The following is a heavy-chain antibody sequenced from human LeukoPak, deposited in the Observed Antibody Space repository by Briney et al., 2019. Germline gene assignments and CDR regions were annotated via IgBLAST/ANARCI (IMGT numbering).Heavy chain of an antibody. J-gene: IGHJ4*02. CDR2: ISAYNGNT. V-gene: IGHV1-18*01. CDR1: GYTFTSYG. CDR3: ARDGSPDSSSHPEDYFDY. D-gene: IGHD6-13*01. Sequence: GASVKVSCKASGYTFTSYGISWVRQAPGQGLEWMGWISAYNGNTNYAQKLQGRVTMTTDTSTSTAYMELRSLRSDDTAVYYCARDGSPDSSSHPEDYFDYWGQGTLVTVSS.